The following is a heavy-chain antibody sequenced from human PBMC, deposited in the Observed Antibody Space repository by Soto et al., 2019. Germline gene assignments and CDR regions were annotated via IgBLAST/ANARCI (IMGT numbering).Heavy chain of an antibody. Sequence: QVQLVQSGAEVREPGASVKVSCKASGYSFTSLDINWLRQTAGQGLEWMGWMEPSTGRTGYAQKFQGRVTMTRDTSINAAYMDLTIIAADDTAFYCGGRGVSAGVDYWGQGTLVTVSS. D-gene: IGHD1-26*01. V-gene: IGHV1-8*01. CDR1: GYSFTSLD. CDR2: MEPSTGRT. J-gene: IGHJ4*02. CDR3: GRGVSAGVDY.